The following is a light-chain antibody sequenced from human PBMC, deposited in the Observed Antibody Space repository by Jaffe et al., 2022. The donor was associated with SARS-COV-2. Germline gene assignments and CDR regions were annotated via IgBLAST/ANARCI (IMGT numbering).Light chain of an antibody. CDR3: ATWDGSLNVVV. CDR2: GGG. J-gene: IGLJ2*01. Sequence: QSVLTQPPSASGAPGQRVTISCSGSNSNIGANAVTWYRQLPGTAPKLLIYGGGQRPSGVPDRFSGSKSGTSASLAISGLQSEDESDYICATWDGSLNVVVFGGGTKLTVL. CDR1: NSNIGANA. V-gene: IGLV1-44*01.